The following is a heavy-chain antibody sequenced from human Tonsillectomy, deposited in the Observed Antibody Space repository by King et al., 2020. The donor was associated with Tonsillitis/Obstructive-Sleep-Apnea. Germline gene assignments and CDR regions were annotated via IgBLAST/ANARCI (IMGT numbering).Heavy chain of an antibody. CDR3: AKGWYYYSSDYYYERPFDR. CDR1: GFTFRSYA. J-gene: IGHJ3*02. Sequence: VQLVESGGGLVQPGGSLKLSCAASGFTFRSYAMSWVRQAPGKGLEWVSGISGSGGSTHYADSVKGRFTISRDNSKNTLYLQMNRLRAEDTALYYCAKGWYYYSSDYYYERPFDRWGQGTMVTVSS. CDR2: ISGSGGST. D-gene: IGHD3-22*01. V-gene: IGHV3-23*04.